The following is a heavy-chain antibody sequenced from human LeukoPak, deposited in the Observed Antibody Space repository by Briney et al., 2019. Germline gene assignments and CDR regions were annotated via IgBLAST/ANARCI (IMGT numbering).Heavy chain of an antibody. V-gene: IGHV4-59*01. CDR1: GGSISSYY. CDR2: IYYSGST. Sequence: PSETLSLTCTVSGGSISSYYWSWIRQPPGKGLERIGYIYYSGSTNYNPSLKSRVTISVDTSKNQFSLKLSSVTAADTAVYYCARGGILTGYDFDYWGQGTLVTVSS. D-gene: IGHD3-9*01. CDR3: ARGGILTGYDFDY. J-gene: IGHJ4*02.